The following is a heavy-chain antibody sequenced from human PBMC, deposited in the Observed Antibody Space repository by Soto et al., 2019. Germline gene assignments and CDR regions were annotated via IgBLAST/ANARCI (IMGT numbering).Heavy chain of an antibody. CDR1: GFTPTTTP. Sequence: PVGSLRLSCAGSGFTPTTTPLSWVRQPPGKGLEWVTTISGTASRTYYVDSVKGRFFISRDNSKNTVALQMNNLTVDDTAVYYCATSFRYFDNWGQGTRVTVSS. J-gene: IGHJ4*02. CDR3: ATSFRYFDN. CDR2: ISGTASRT. D-gene: IGHD3-9*01. V-gene: IGHV3-23*01.